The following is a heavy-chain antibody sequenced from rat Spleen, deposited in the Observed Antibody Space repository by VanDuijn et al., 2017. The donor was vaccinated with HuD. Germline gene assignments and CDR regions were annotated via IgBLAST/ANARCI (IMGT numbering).Heavy chain of an antibody. J-gene: IGHJ2*01. CDR2: ISYDDSRT. V-gene: IGHV5-29*01. D-gene: IGHD1-9*01. CDR1: GFTFSDYY. CDR3: ARHGYNSYVDY. Sequence: EVQLVESDGGLVQPGRSLKLSCAASGFTFSDYYMAWVRQAPTKGLEWVATISYDDSRTYYRDSVKGRFTISRDNAKSTIYLQMDSLRSEHTATYYCARHGYNSYVDYWGQGVMVTVSS.